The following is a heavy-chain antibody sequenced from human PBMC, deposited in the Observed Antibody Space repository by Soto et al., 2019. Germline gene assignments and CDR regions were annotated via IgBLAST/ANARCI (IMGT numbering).Heavy chain of an antibody. V-gene: IGHV3-9*01. CDR2: ISWNSGTI. D-gene: IGHD3-9*01. CDR1: GFTFDDYA. J-gene: IGHJ4*02. Sequence: PGGSLRLSCAASGFTFDDYAMHWVRQAPGKGLEWVSGISWNSGTIGYAASVRGRFTISRDNAKNSLYLQMNSLRVDDTALYYCAKDSAYDFLTGFFDYWGQGILVTVSS. CDR3: AKDSAYDFLTGFFDY.